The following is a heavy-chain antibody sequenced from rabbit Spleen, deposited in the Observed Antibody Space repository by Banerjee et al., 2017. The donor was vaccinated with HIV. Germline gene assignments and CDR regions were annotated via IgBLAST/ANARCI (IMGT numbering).Heavy chain of an antibody. Sequence: QSLEESGGGLVQPEGSLTLTCTASGIDFSSSYWMCWVRQAPGRGLEWIACIAAGSGGTTYYANWAKGRFTISKTSSTTMTLQMTSLTAADTATYFCARDEVYADYAGFGYATLHYFNLWGQGTLVTVS. CDR3: ARDEVYADYAGFGYATLHYFNL. J-gene: IGHJ4*01. D-gene: IGHD3-3*01. V-gene: IGHV1S40*01. CDR2: IAAGSGGTT. CDR1: GIDFSSSYW.